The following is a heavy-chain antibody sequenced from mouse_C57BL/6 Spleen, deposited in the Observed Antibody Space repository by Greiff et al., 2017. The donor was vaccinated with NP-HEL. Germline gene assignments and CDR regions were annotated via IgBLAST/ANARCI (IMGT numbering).Heavy chain of an antibody. CDR2: IDPSDSET. CDR1: GYTFTSYW. D-gene: IGHD1-1*01. Sequence: VQLQQPGAELVRPGSSVKLSCKASGYTFTSYWMHWVKQRPIQGLEWIGNIDPSDSETHYNQKFKDKATLTVDKSSSTAYMQLSSLTSEDSAVYYCARNTGTVVAPHFDVWGTGTTVTVSS. J-gene: IGHJ1*03. V-gene: IGHV1-52*01. CDR3: ARNTGTVVAPHFDV.